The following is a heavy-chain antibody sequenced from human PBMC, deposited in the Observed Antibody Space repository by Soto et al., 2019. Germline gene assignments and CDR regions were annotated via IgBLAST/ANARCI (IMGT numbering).Heavy chain of an antibody. CDR1: GGSISNAAYS. CDR3: ARERGGYGLFDS. D-gene: IGHD5-18*01. Sequence: QLQLQESGSGLVKPSHTLSLTCTVSGGSISNAAYSWSWIRQPPGKGLEWIGYIYPSGMPFYNPSLRSRVTISIDRLNDQFSLNLKSVTAADTAVYYCARERGGYGLFDSWGQGTLVTVSS. CDR2: IYPSGMP. V-gene: IGHV4-30-2*01. J-gene: IGHJ4*02.